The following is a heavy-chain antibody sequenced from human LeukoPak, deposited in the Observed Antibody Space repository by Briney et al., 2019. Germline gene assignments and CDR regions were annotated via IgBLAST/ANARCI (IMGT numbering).Heavy chain of an antibody. D-gene: IGHD5-18*01. CDR3: ARESGYSYGYVDY. CDR2: IYTSGST. Sequence: PSETLSLTCTVSGGSISSGSYYWSWIRQPAGKGLEWIGRIYTSGSTNYKPSLKSRVTISVDTSKNQFSLKLSSVTAADTAVYYCARESGYSYGYVDYWGQGTLVTVSS. V-gene: IGHV4-61*02. J-gene: IGHJ4*02. CDR1: GGSISSGSYY.